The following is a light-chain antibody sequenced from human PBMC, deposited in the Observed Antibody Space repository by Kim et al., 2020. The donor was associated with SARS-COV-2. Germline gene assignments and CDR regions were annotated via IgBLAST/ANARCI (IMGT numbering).Light chain of an antibody. V-gene: IGKV1-5*01. Sequence: TGAASVGDRVTISCRASQSMSGGVAWDQQKPGTAPKLLIYHASRWKSGVPSRFSGSDSGTEFTLTISSLQPDDLETYDCHHLGTFGLGTKVDIK. CDR1: QSMSGG. CDR2: HAS. CDR3: HHLGT. J-gene: IGKJ3*01.